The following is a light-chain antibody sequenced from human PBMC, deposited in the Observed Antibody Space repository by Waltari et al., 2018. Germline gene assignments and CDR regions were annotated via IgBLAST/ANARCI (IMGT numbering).Light chain of an antibody. CDR1: QSVSSN. CDR2: GAS. J-gene: IGKJ1*01. Sequence: EIVMTQSPATLSVSPGERATLSCRASQSVSSNLAWYQQKPGQAPRLLIYGASTRATGSPARFSGSGSGTEFNLTISSLQSEDFAVYYCQQYNNWLQTFGQGTKVEIK. CDR3: QQYNNWLQT. V-gene: IGKV3-15*01.